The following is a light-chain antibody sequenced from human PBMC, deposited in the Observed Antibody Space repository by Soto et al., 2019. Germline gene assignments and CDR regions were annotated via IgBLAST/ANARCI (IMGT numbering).Light chain of an antibody. V-gene: IGKV3-11*01. CDR1: QSVSSY. CDR3: QQRSNWPRT. Sequence: EIVLTQSPATLSLSPGERATLSCRASQSVSSYLAWYQQKPGQAPRLLIYDASNRATGIPARFSGSGSGTDFTLTISSLEPEDFAVYYCQQRSNWPRTFGHGTKVYIK. CDR2: DAS. J-gene: IGKJ1*01.